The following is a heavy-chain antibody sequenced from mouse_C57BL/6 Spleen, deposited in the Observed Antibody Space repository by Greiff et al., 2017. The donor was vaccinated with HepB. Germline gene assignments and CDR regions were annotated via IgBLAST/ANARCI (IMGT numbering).Heavy chain of an antibody. CDR2: IYPGSGST. CDR1: GYTFTSYW. J-gene: IGHJ2*01. Sequence: VQLQQPGAELVKPGASVKMSCKASGYTFTSYWITWVKQRPGQGLEWIGDIYPGSGSTNYNEKFKSKATLTVDTSSSTAYMQLSSLTSEDSAVYDCARDGYDEGYYFDYWGQGTTLTVSS. CDR3: ARDGYDEGYYFDY. D-gene: IGHD2-2*01. V-gene: IGHV1-55*01.